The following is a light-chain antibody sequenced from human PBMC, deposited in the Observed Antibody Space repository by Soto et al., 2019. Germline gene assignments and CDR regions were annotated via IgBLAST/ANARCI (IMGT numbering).Light chain of an antibody. V-gene: IGLV2-8*01. CDR3: SAYAGSNYEV. CDR1: SSDVGCYNY. CDR2: EVS. Sequence: QSALTQPPSASGSPGQSVTISCTGTSSDVGCYNYVSWYQQHPGKAPKLMIYEVSKRPSGVPDRFSGSKSGNTASLTVSGLQDEDEADYYCSAYAGSNYEVFGGGTKLTVL. J-gene: IGLJ3*02.